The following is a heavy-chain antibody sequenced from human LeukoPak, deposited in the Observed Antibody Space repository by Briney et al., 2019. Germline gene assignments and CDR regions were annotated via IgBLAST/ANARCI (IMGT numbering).Heavy chain of an antibody. J-gene: IGHJ5*02. CDR3: ARRRSGYYSFLSP. D-gene: IGHD3-3*01. V-gene: IGHV4-34*01. CDR2: INHSGST. Sequence: SETLSLTCAVYGGSFSGYYWSWIRQPPGKGLEWIGEINHSGSTNYNPSLKSRVTISVDTSKKQFSLNLTSVTAADTAVYYCARRRSGYYSFLSPWGQGTLVTVSS. CDR1: GGSFSGYY.